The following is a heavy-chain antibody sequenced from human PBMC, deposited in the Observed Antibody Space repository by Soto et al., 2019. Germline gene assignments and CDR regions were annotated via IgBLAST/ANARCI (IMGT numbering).Heavy chain of an antibody. D-gene: IGHD2-2*01. CDR3: ASGVVPGDNEDFSNAMDV. CDR2: IYYSGST. V-gene: IGHV4-39*01. CDR1: GGSITSSYY. J-gene: IGHJ6*02. Sequence: TKTLSLTCTVSGGSITSSYYWVCIRQPPGKGLEWIWSIYYSGSTYYNPSLKGRVSISVDTSKTQFSLKLSSVTASDTAVYHCASGVVPGDNEDFSNAMDVWGEGPKVSVSS.